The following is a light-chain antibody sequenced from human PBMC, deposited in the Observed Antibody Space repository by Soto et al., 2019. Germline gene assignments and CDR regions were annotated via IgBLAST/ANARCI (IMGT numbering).Light chain of an antibody. CDR3: FSYADTAHV. J-gene: IGLJ1*01. V-gene: IGLV2-8*01. Sequence: QSVLTQPPSASGSPGQSVTISCAGTSSDVGGYNYVSWYQQYPGKVPKLMIYEVSERPSGVPDRFSGSKSGNTAFLTVSGLQDEDEADYYCFSYADTAHVFGTGTKLTVL. CDR1: SSDVGGYNY. CDR2: EVS.